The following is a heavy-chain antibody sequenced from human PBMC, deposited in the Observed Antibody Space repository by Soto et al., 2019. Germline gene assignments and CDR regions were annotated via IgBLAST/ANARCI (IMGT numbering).Heavy chain of an antibody. CDR1: GGSISSGGYY. Sequence: QVQLQESGPGLVKPSQTLSLTCTVSGGSISSGGYYWSWIRQHPGKGLEWIGYIYYSGSTYYNPSLKSRVTISVDTSKNQFSLKLSSVTAADTAVYYCAREMVVAATGSRPRRNWFDPWGQGTLVTVSS. V-gene: IGHV4-31*03. D-gene: IGHD2-15*01. CDR2: IYYSGST. CDR3: AREMVVAATGSRPRRNWFDP. J-gene: IGHJ5*02.